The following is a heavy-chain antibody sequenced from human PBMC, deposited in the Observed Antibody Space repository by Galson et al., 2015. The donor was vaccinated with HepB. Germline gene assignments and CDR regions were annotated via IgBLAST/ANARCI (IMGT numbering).Heavy chain of an antibody. J-gene: IGHJ5*01. CDR1: GFTFSAYD. Sequence: SLRLSCAAPGFTFSAYDMYWARQAPGKGLEWVSSITTSSSYIYYADSMRGRFTISRDNAKNSLFPQMDSLRAEDTAVYYCAKAGCSGAGCYLRYSWIDSWGPGTLVPVSS. CDR3: AKAGCSGAGCYLRYSWIDS. CDR2: ITTSSSYI. V-gene: IGHV3-21*06. D-gene: IGHD2-2*01.